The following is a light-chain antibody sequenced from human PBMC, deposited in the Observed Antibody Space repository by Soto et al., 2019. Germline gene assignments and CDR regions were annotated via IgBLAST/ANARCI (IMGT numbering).Light chain of an antibody. J-gene: IGKJ2*02. CDR1: QSVLYSSNNKNY. V-gene: IGKV4-1*01. CDR2: LAS. Sequence: DIVMTQSPDSLAVSLGERATINCKSSQSVLYSSNNKNYLAWYQQKPGQPPKLLIYLASTRESGVPDRFSGSGSGTDFTLTISSLQAEDVAVYYCQQYYSTLRTFGQGTKLEIK. CDR3: QQYYSTLRT.